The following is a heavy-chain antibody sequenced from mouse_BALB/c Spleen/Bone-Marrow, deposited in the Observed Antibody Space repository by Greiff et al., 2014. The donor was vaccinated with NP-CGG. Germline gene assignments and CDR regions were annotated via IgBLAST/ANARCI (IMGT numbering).Heavy chain of an antibody. CDR1: GFDFSRSW. V-gene: IGHV4-1*02. Sequence: EVHLVESGGGLVEPGGSLKLSCAASGFDFSRSWLSWVRQAPGKGLDWIGEINLDSSTINYTPSLRDKFIIARDNAKNTLYLQMSKVRSEDTALYYCALLSNYRYFDDWGAGTTVTGSS. CDR3: ALLSNYRYFDD. J-gene: IGHJ1*01. D-gene: IGHD2-5*01. CDR2: INLDSSTI.